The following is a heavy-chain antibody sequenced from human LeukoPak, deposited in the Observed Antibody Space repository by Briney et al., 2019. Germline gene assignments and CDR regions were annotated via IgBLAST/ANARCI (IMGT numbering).Heavy chain of an antibody. D-gene: IGHD3-3*01. CDR3: ARGPSYYDFWSGYPAWYFDL. CDR2: IIPIFGTA. J-gene: IGHJ2*01. Sequence: ASVKVSCKASGGTFSSYAISWVRQAPGQGLEWMGGIIPIFGTANYAQKFQGRVTITADESTSAAYMELSSLRSEDTAVYYCARGPSYYDFWSGYPAWYFDLWGRGTLVTVSS. V-gene: IGHV1-69*13. CDR1: GGTFSSYA.